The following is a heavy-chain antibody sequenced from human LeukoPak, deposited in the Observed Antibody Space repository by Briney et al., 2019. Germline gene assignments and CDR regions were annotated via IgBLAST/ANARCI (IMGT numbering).Heavy chain of an antibody. CDR3: AKDPPMVVRGVIEDY. D-gene: IGHD3-10*01. V-gene: IGHV1-46*01. CDR2: INPSGGST. CDR1: GYTFTTYY. Sequence: GASVKVSCKASGYTFTTYYIHWVRQAPGQGLEWMGFINPSGGSTSYAQKFQGRVTMTRDMSRSTVYMELSSLRSEDTAVYYCAKDPPMVVRGVIEDYWGQGTLVTVSS. J-gene: IGHJ4*02.